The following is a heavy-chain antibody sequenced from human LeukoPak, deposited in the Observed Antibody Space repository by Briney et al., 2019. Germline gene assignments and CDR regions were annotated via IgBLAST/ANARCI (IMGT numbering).Heavy chain of an antibody. V-gene: IGHV4-61*02. CDR1: GGSISSGSYY. D-gene: IGHD6-13*01. CDR2: IYTSGST. CDR3: ARGSSPEFYYYYYYMDV. J-gene: IGHJ6*03. Sequence: SETLSLTCTVSGGSISSGSYYWSWIRQPAGKGLEWIGRIYTSGSTNYNPSLKSRVTISVDTSKNQFSLKLSSVTAADTAVYYCARGSSPEFYYYYYYMDVWGKGTTVTVSS.